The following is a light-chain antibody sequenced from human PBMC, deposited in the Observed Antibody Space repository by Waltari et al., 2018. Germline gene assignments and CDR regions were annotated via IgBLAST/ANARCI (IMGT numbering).Light chain of an antibody. J-gene: IGLJ3*02. CDR1: NRDVGGYNQ. CDR2: DVN. V-gene: IGLV2-14*03. CDR3: TSFTYRTTWV. Sequence: QSALTQPASVSGSPGQSITISCTGTNRDVGGYNQVSWYQYLPGKAPKLLIYDVNKRPSGVSVRFSGSRSGAPASPTISELQAEDEADYYCTSFTYRTTWVFGGGTKLAVL.